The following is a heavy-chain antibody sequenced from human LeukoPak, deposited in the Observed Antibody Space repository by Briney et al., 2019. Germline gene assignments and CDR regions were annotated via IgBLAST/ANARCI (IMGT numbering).Heavy chain of an antibody. J-gene: IGHJ4*02. Sequence: PSETLSLTCTVSGGSISSYYRSWIQHPAGKVLEWIGRIYTSGSTNYNPSLKSRVTMSVATSRNQFSLKLSSVTAADTAVYYCARGLAVAGFDYWGQGTLVTVSS. V-gene: IGHV4-4*07. D-gene: IGHD6-19*01. CDR1: GGSISSYY. CDR2: IYTSGST. CDR3: ARGLAVAGFDY.